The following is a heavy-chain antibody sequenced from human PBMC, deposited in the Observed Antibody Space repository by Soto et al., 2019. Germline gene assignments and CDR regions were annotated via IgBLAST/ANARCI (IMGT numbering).Heavy chain of an antibody. Sequence: PGGSLTLSCPASGFTFSSYGMHCVSQAAGKGLGWVAVISYDGSNKYYADSVKGRFNIPRDNSKNTLYLQMNSLRAEDTAVYYCAKSRRPQYDFDDRGQGTRVTVSS. J-gene: IGHJ4*02. CDR2: ISYDGSNK. CDR3: AKSRRPQYDFDD. V-gene: IGHV3-30*18. D-gene: IGHD2-2*01. CDR1: GFTFSSYG.